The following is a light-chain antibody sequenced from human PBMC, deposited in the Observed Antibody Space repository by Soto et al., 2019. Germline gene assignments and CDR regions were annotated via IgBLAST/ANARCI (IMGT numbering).Light chain of an antibody. CDR2: SS. V-gene: IGKV1-39*01. J-gene: IGKJ4*01. Sequence: DIQMTQSPSSLSASVGDRVTITCRASQSISNYLNWYQQKPGKVPKLLIYSSTLQSGVPSRFSGSGSGTDFTLTISSLQPEDFATYYCQQSYSTPLTFGGGTKVDIK. CDR1: QSISNY. CDR3: QQSYSTPLT.